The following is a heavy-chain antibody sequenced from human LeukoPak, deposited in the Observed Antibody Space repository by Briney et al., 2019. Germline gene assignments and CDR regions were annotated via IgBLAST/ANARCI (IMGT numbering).Heavy chain of an antibody. V-gene: IGHV4-4*07. CDR2: MYSSGSS. J-gene: IGHJ4*02. Sequence: PSETLSLTCTVPGDSISSYYWSWIRQPAGKGLEWIGRMYSSGSSNYNPSLKSRVTMSIDTSKNQFSLKLSSMTVADTAVYYCARGKYCGGDCYFDYWGQGSLVTVSS. CDR3: ARGKYCGGDCYFDY. D-gene: IGHD2-21*02. CDR1: GDSISSYY.